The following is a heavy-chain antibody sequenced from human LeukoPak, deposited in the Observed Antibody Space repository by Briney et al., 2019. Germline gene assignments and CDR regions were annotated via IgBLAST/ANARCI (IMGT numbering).Heavy chain of an antibody. CDR3: ARGRIVGGNTFDS. D-gene: IGHD1-26*01. CDR2: NSSEGTHT. V-gene: IGHV3-74*01. Sequence: GGSLRLSCAASGFTFSNYWIHWVRQAPGKGLVWVSRNSSEGTHTIYADAVKGRFTLSRDNANNTLYLQMNSLRAEDTAVYYCARGRIVGGNTFDSWGQGTLVIVSS. CDR1: GFTFSNYW. J-gene: IGHJ5*01.